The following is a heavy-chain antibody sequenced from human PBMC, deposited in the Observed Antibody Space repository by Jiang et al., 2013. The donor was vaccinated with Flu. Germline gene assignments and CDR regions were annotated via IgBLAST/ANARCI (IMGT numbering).Heavy chain of an antibody. CDR3: ARVGRWEDYYFDY. V-gene: IGHV4-34*01. CDR1: GGSFSGYY. Sequence: LLKPSETLSLTCAVYGGSFSGYYWSWIRQPPGKGLEWIGEINHSGSTNYNPSLKSRVTISVDTSKNQFSLKLSSVTAADTAVYYCARVGRWEDYYFDYWGQGTLVTVSS. CDR2: INHSGST. D-gene: IGHD1-26*01. J-gene: IGHJ4*02.